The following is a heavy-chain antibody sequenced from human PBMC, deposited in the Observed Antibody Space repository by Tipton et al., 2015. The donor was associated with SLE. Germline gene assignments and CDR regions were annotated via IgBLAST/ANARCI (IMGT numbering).Heavy chain of an antibody. CDR3: ATGRITGSYWGEYFPH. CDR1: GVSISSGAHY. V-gene: IGHV4-31*03. D-gene: IGHD3-10*01. J-gene: IGHJ1*01. CDR2: IYYSGST. Sequence: TLSLTCNVSGVSISSGAHYWSWIRQHPGKGLEWIGFIYYSGSTSYNPSLKSRISMSLDTSQNQFSLQLTSVTAADTAVYYCATGRITGSYWGEYFPHWGQGTLVTVSS.